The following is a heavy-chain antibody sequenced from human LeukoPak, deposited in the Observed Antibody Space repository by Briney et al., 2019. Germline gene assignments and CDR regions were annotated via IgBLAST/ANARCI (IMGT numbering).Heavy chain of an antibody. Sequence: GGSLRLSCVASGFIFSDYSIDWVRQAPGKGLEWVSSISSSSAYIFYSDSVKGRFTISRDNAQSSLYLQMNSLRAGDTAAYYCARQAVARPFDLWGQGTMVAVSS. CDR2: ISSSSAYI. CDR3: ARQAVARPFDL. V-gene: IGHV3-21*06. J-gene: IGHJ3*01. CDR1: GFIFSDYS.